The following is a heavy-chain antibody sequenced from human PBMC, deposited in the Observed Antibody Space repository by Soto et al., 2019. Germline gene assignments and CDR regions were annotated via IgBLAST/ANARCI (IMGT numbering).Heavy chain of an antibody. V-gene: IGHV4-31*03. CDR3: ARDNGSRGFFDY. D-gene: IGHD6-19*01. CDR1: GGSISSGGYY. J-gene: IGHJ4*02. Sequence: SETLSLTCTVSGGSISSGGYYWSWIRQHPGKGLEWIGYIYYSGSTYYNPSLKSRVTISVDTSKNQFSLKLSSVTAADTAVYYCARDNGSRGFFDYWGKGTLVTVSS. CDR2: IYYSGST.